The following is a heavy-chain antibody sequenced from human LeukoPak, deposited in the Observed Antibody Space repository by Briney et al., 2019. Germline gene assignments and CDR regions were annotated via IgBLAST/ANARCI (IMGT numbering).Heavy chain of an antibody. CDR3: ARVDTAMALLFAY. CDR2: IYYSGST. Sequence: PSETLSLTCTVSGGSISSSSYYWGWIRQPPGKGLEWIGSIYYSGSTYYNPSLKSRVTISVDTSKNQFSLKLSSVTAADTAVYYCARVDTAMALLFAYWGQGSLVTVSS. CDR1: GGSISSSSYY. D-gene: IGHD5-18*01. V-gene: IGHV4-39*01. J-gene: IGHJ4*02.